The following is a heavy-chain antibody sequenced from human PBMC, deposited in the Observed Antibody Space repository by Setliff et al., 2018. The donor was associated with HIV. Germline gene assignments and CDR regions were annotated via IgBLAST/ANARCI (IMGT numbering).Heavy chain of an antibody. V-gene: IGHV2-70*12. Sequence: SGPTLVNPTQTLTLTCTFSGFSLSPRGMSVSWIRQPPGKALEWLARIDWDDAKYYSTSLKTRLTISKDTSKNQVVLTMTNMDPVDTAIYYCAHSVGSGSYYNPDAFDIWGQGTMVTVSS. J-gene: IGHJ3*02. CDR2: IDWDDAK. CDR1: GFSLSPRGMS. D-gene: IGHD3-10*01. CDR3: AHSVGSGSYYNPDAFDI.